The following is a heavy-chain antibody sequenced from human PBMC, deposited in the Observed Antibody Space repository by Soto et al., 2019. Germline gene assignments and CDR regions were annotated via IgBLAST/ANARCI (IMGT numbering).Heavy chain of an antibody. CDR1: GYTFTSYG. CDR3: SRDLLLNYYGIDV. V-gene: IGHV1-18*03. Sequence: QVQLVQSGAEVKKPGASVKVSCKASGYTFTSYGISWVRQAPGQGLEWMGWISAYNGNTNYAQKLQGRVTMTTDTSTSTAYIESRSFRSVDMAVYYSSRDLLLNYYGIDVWGQGTTVTVS. J-gene: IGHJ6*02. D-gene: IGHD2-21*01. CDR2: ISAYNGNT.